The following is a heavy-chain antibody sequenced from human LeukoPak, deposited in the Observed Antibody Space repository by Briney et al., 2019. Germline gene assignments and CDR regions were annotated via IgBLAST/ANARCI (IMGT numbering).Heavy chain of an antibody. D-gene: IGHD5-18*01. CDR1: GFTFSNYG. Sequence: GRSLSLSCAASGFTFSNYGMHWVRQAPGKGLEWVAVISYDGSNKYYAYSVKGRFTISRDNSKNTLYLQMNSLRAEDTAVYYCAKALGYSYGTDYWGQGTLVTVSS. CDR2: ISYDGSNK. J-gene: IGHJ4*02. V-gene: IGHV3-30*18. CDR3: AKALGYSYGTDY.